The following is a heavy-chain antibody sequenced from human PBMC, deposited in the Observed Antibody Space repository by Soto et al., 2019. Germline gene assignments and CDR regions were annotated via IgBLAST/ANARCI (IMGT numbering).Heavy chain of an antibody. V-gene: IGHV1-69*13. CDR3: ARRDSDSSPLRSGYFDY. CDR1: GGTFSSYA. Sequence: SVKVSCKASGGTFSSYAISWVRQAPGQGLEWMGGIIPIFGTANYAQKFQGRVTITADESTSTAYMELSSLRSEDTAVYYCARRDSDSSPLRSGYFDYWGQGTLVTGLL. J-gene: IGHJ4*02. D-gene: IGHD6-25*01. CDR2: IIPIFGTA.